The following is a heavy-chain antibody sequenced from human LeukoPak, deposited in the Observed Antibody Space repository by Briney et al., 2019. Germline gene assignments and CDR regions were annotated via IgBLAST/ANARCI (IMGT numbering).Heavy chain of an antibody. CDR3: ARSASGTFDY. D-gene: IGHD6-13*01. J-gene: IGHJ4*02. V-gene: IGHV3-48*01. CDR2: ITSDRRTI. CDR1: GFTFSIYS. Sequence: GGSLRLSCAASGFTFSIYSMTWVRQAPGKGLGWVSYITSDRRTISYADPVKRRFTISRDNDKRLLYLQMDSLRAGDTAIYYCARSASGTFDYWGQGMLVTVSS.